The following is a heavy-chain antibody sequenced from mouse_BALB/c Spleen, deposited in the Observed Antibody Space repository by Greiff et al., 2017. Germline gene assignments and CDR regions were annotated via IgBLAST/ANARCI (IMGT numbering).Heavy chain of an antibody. CDR3: ARKNYDFDY. Sequence: EVKLMESGPGLVKPSQSLSLTCSVTGYSITSGYYWNWIRQFPGNKLEWMGYISYDGSNNYNPSLKNRISITRDTSKNQFFLKLNSVTTEDTATYYCARKNYDFDYWGQGTTLTVSS. D-gene: IGHD1-1*01. V-gene: IGHV3-6*02. CDR1: GYSITSGYY. CDR2: ISYDGSN. J-gene: IGHJ2*01.